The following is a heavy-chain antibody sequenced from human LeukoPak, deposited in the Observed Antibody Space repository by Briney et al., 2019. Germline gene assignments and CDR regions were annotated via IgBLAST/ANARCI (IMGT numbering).Heavy chain of an antibody. CDR3: ARDHLYSGSYYGSEYYFDY. D-gene: IGHD1-26*01. Sequence: GGSLRLSCAASGFTFSSYWMSWVRQAPGKGLEWVANIKQDGSEKYYVDSVKGRFTISRDNAKNSLYLQMNSLRAEDTAVYYCARDHLYSGSYYGSEYYFDYWGQGTLVTVSS. CDR2: IKQDGSEK. J-gene: IGHJ4*02. V-gene: IGHV3-7*01. CDR1: GFTFSSYW.